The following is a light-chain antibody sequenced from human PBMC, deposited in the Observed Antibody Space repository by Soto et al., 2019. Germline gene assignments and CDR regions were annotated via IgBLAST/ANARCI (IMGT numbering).Light chain of an antibody. Sequence: EIVLTQSPATLSLSPLEIATLFCMASQSVSSYLAWYQQKPVQAPRLLIYDASNRATGIPARFSGSGSGTDFSLTISSLEPEDFAVYYCQQRSDWPRTFGQGTKVDIK. CDR1: QSVSSY. CDR2: DAS. J-gene: IGKJ1*01. CDR3: QQRSDWPRT. V-gene: IGKV3-11*01.